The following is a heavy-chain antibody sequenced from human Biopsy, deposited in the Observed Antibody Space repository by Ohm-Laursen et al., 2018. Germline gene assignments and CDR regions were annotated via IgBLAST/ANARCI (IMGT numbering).Heavy chain of an antibody. J-gene: IGHJ4*02. CDR1: GYTFTGYY. CDR2: INCKTGAT. Sequence: ASVKVSCKASGYTFTGYYLHWMRQAPGQGLEWLGYINCKTGATNYAQKFQGTVTMTRGTSISTAYLALGSLRSADTAIYYCARDPLNGHKHFDYWGQGSLVTVSS. V-gene: IGHV1-2*02. D-gene: IGHD2-8*01. CDR3: ARDPLNGHKHFDY.